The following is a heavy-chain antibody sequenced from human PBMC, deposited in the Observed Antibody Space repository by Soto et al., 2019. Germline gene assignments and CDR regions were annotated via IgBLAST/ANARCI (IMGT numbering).Heavy chain of an antibody. Sequence: QVQLVQSGAEVKKPGSSVKVSCKASGGTFSSYTISWVRQAPGQGLEWMGRIIPILGIANYAQKFQGRVTITADKSTSTAYMELSSLRSEDTAAYYCAREGIAAPSFYYMDVWGKGTTVTVSS. V-gene: IGHV1-69*08. CDR3: AREGIAAPSFYYMDV. CDR2: IIPILGIA. J-gene: IGHJ6*03. CDR1: GGTFSSYT. D-gene: IGHD6-13*01.